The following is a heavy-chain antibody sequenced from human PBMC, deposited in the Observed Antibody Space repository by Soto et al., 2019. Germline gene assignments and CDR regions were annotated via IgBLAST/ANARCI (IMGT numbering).Heavy chain of an antibody. CDR3: ARELGDKYYDFWSGYLTPPTGGMDV. CDR1: GFTFSSYW. Sequence: GGSLRLSCAASGFTFSSYWMHWVRQAPGKGLVWVSHINNDGSSTTYADSVKGRFTISRDNSKSTVFLQMNSLRAEDTAVYYCARELGDKYYDFWSGYLTPPTGGMDVWGQGTTVTVS. D-gene: IGHD3-3*01. V-gene: IGHV3-74*01. J-gene: IGHJ6*02. CDR2: INNDGSST.